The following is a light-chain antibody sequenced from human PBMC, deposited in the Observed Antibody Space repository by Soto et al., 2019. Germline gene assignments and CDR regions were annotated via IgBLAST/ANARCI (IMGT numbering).Light chain of an antibody. CDR2: KAS. J-gene: IGKJ5*01. Sequence: DIPMSQSPSTLSASVGDSVTITCRASQSLSTWLAWYQQKPGKAPKLLIYKASSLDSGVPSRFSGSGSGTEFTLTISSLQSEDFAVYYCQQYNNWPPITFGQGTRLEIK. CDR3: QQYNNWPPIT. CDR1: QSLSTW. V-gene: IGKV1-5*03.